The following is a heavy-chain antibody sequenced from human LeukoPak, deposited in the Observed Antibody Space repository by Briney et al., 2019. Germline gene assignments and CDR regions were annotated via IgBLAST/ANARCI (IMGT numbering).Heavy chain of an antibody. D-gene: IGHD3-9*01. CDR2: IWYDGSNK. CDR3: ARGNYYDILTGFDY. Sequence: PGGSLRLSCAASGFTFSSYGMHWVRQAPGKGLEWVAVIWYDGSNKYYADSVKGRFTISRDNSKSTLYLQMNSLRAEDTAVYYCARGNYYDILTGFDYWGQGTLVTVSS. V-gene: IGHV3-33*01. CDR1: GFTFSSYG. J-gene: IGHJ4*02.